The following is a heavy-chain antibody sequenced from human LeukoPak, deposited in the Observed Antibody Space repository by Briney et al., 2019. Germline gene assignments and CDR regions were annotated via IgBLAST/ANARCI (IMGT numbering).Heavy chain of an antibody. V-gene: IGHV4-34*01. D-gene: IGHD5-18*01. J-gene: IGHJ4*02. Sequence: SETLSLTCAVYGGSFSGYYWSWIRQPPGKGLEWIGEINHSGSTNYNPSLKSRVTISVDTSKNQFSLKLSSVTAAGTAVYYCAREGKYTAMVTWGQGTLVTVSS. CDR1: GGSFSGYY. CDR3: AREGKYTAMVT. CDR2: INHSGST.